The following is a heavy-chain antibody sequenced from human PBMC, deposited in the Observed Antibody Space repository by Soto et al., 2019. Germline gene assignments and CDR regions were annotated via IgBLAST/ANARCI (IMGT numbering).Heavy chain of an antibody. V-gene: IGHV3-23*01. CDR2: ISGSGGST. J-gene: IGHJ5*02. CDR3: AKDPKYYSNSPNWFDP. Sequence: TGGSLRLSCAASGFTFSSYAMSWVRQAPGKGLEWVSAISGSGGSTYYADSVKGRFTISRDNSKNTLYLQMNSLRAEDTAVYYCAKDPKYYSNSPNWFDPWGQGTLVTVSS. CDR1: GFTFSSYA. D-gene: IGHD4-4*01.